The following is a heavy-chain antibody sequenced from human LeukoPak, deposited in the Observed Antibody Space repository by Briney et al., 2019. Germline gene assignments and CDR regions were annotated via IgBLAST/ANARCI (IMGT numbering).Heavy chain of an antibody. CDR3: ARGDSGYGY. V-gene: IGHV1-2*02. Sequence: ASVKVSCKVSGYTFIGYHIHWVRQAPGQGLKWMGWINPNSGGTSDAQKFQGRITITRDTSISTVYMELSRLRSDDTAVYYCARGDSGYGYWGQGTLVTVSS. D-gene: IGHD5-12*01. CDR2: INPNSGGT. CDR1: GYTFIGYH. J-gene: IGHJ4*02.